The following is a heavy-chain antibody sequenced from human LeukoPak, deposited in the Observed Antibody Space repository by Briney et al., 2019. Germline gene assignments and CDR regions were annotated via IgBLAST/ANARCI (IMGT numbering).Heavy chain of an antibody. Sequence: TSETLSLTCTVSGVSITSYFWSWIRQPPGRGLEWIGYIYHSGSINSNPSLKSRVSISLDTSKNQFSLKLSSVTAADTAVYYCARGRVPGAWGQGTLVTVSS. CDR3: ARGRVPGA. J-gene: IGHJ4*02. V-gene: IGHV4-59*01. CDR2: IYHSGSI. CDR1: GVSITSYF. D-gene: IGHD6-19*01.